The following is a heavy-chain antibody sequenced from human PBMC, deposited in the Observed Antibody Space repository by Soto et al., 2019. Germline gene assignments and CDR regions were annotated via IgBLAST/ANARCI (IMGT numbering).Heavy chain of an antibody. CDR1: GFTFSSYA. Sequence: PGGSLRLSCAASGFTFSSYAMHWVRQAPGKGLEWVAVISYDGSNKYYADSVKGRFTISRDKSKNTLYLQMNSLRAEDTAVYYCARGSGITMVRGVITDYWGQGTLVTVSS. D-gene: IGHD3-10*01. CDR2: ISYDGSNK. V-gene: IGHV3-30-3*01. CDR3: ARGSGITMVRGVITDY. J-gene: IGHJ4*02.